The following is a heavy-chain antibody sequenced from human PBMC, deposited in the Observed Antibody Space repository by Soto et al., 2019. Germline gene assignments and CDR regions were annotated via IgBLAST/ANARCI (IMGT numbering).Heavy chain of an antibody. CDR3: AKFLGYCSGGSCYDERYYYYYGMDV. J-gene: IGHJ6*02. Sequence: GGSLRLSCAASGFTFSSYAMSWVRQAPGKGLEWVSAISGSGGSTYYADSVKGRFTISRDNSKNTLYLQMNSLRAEDTAVYYCAKFLGYCSGGSCYDERYYYYYGMDVWGQGTTVTVSS. V-gene: IGHV3-23*01. D-gene: IGHD2-15*01. CDR1: GFTFSSYA. CDR2: ISGSGGST.